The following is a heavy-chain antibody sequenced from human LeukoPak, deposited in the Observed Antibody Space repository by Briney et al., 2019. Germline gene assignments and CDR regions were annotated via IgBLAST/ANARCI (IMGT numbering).Heavy chain of an antibody. V-gene: IGHV3-21*01. Sequence: GGSLRLSCAASGFVFGDYSMNWVRQAPGKGLEWVSSISSSGSYINYADSVKGRFTISRDNARNSLYLQMNSLRAEDTAVYYCARYKASVDAFDIWGQGTMVTVSS. CDR3: ARYKASVDAFDI. CDR2: ISSSGSYI. J-gene: IGHJ3*02. D-gene: IGHD1-1*01. CDR1: GFVFGDYS.